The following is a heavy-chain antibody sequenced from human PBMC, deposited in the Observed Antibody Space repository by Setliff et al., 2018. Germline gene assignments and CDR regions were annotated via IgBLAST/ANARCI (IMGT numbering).Heavy chain of an antibody. Sequence: SETLSLTCAVYGGSFSGYYWSWIRQPPGKGLEWIGEINHSGSTNYNPSLKSRVTISVDTSKNQFSLRLRSVTAADTAVYYCARVRYKYCGGDCYSASFDYWGQGKLVTVSS. J-gene: IGHJ4*02. CDR3: ARVRYKYCGGDCYSASFDY. V-gene: IGHV4-34*01. CDR1: GGSFSGYY. D-gene: IGHD2-21*01. CDR2: INHSGST.